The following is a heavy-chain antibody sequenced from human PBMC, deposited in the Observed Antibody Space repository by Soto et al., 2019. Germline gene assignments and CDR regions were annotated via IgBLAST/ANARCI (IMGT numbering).Heavy chain of an antibody. J-gene: IGHJ5*02. Sequence: QVQLQESGPGLVKPSQTLSLTCTVSGGSISSGGYYWSWIRQHPGKGLEWIGYIYYSGSTYYNPSLKSRVTTSVDTSKNQFSLKLSSVTVADTAVYYCARVGGDYVEGGWFDPWGQGTLVTVSS. D-gene: IGHD4-17*01. CDR2: IYYSGST. CDR1: GGSISSGGYY. CDR3: ARVGGDYVEGGWFDP. V-gene: IGHV4-31*03.